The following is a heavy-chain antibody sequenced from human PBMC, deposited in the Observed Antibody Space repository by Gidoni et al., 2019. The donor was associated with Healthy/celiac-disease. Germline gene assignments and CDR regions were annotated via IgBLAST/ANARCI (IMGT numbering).Heavy chain of an antibody. Sequence: EVQLVESGGGFVKPGGALRRSCAASGFTFSYAWMSWVRQAPGKGLEWVGRIKSKTDGGTTDYAAPVKGRFTISRDDSKNTLYLQMNSLKTEDTAVYYCTTARTQQLAFYYYYGMDVWGQGTTVTVSS. CDR3: TTARTQQLAFYYYYGMDV. J-gene: IGHJ6*02. CDR1: GFTFSYAW. D-gene: IGHD6-13*01. CDR2: IKSKTDGGTT. V-gene: IGHV3-15*01.